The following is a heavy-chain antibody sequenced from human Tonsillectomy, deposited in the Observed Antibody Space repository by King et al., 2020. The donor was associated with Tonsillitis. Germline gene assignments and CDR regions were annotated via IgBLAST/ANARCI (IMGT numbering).Heavy chain of an antibody. CDR1: GGSFSGYY. CDR3: ARPYYDSSAYYYVSFDY. D-gene: IGHD3-22*01. CDR2: INHSGST. J-gene: IGHJ4*02. V-gene: IGHV4-34*01. Sequence: VQLQQWGAGLLKPSETLSLTCAVYGGSFSGYYWSWIRQPPGKGLEWIGEINHSGSTNYNPSLKSRVTILVDTSKNQFSLRLISVTAADTAVYDCARPYYDSSAYYYVSFDYWGQGTLVTVSS.